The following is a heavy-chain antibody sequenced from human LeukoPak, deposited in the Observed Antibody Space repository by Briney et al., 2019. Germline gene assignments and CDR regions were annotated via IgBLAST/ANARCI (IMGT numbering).Heavy chain of an antibody. CDR3: ARIPDYYDSSGYYGLYWFDP. CDR1: GGSISSGGYS. J-gene: IGHJ5*02. Sequence: SQTLSLTCAVSGGSISSGGYSWSWIRQPPGKGLEWIGYIYHSGSTYYNPSLKSRVTISVDRSKNQFSLKLSSVTAADTAVYYCARIPDYYDSSGYYGLYWFDPWGQGTLVTVSS. CDR2: IYHSGST. V-gene: IGHV4-30-2*01. D-gene: IGHD3-22*01.